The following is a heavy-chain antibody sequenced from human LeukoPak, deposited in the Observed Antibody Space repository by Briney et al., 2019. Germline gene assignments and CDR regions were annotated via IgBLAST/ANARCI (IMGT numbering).Heavy chain of an antibody. V-gene: IGHV1-18*04. J-gene: IGHJ4*02. CDR2: ISAYNGNT. CDR1: GYTFTSYY. Sequence: ASVKVSCKSSGYTFTSYYMHWVRQAPGQGLEWMGWISAYNGNTNYAQKLQGRVTMTTDTSTSTAYMELRSLRSDDTAMYYCARDRGSYSGYWGQGTLVTVSS. D-gene: IGHD1-26*01. CDR3: ARDRGSYSGY.